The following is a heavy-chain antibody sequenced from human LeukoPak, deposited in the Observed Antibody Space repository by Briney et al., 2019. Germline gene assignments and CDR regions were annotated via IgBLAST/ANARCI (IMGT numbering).Heavy chain of an antibody. Sequence: LPGGSLRLSCEASGVTFSSYVMSWVRQAPGKGPEWVSGISGSGGGTYYADSVKGRFAISRDNSKNTLYLQMNSLRAEDTAVYYCAKVGMFRSGWYIGDYWGQGALVTVSS. D-gene: IGHD6-19*01. CDR3: AKVGMFRSGWYIGDY. V-gene: IGHV3-23*01. CDR2: ISGSGGGT. CDR1: GVTFSSYV. J-gene: IGHJ4*02.